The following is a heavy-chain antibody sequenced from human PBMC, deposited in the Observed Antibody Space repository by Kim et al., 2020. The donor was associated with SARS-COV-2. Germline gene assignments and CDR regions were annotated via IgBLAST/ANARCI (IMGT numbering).Heavy chain of an antibody. CDR3: AREYCSSTSCYASSLGAFDY. CDR1: GYTFTGYY. J-gene: IGHJ4*02. D-gene: IGHD2-2*01. Sequence: ASVKVSCKASGYTFTGYYMHWVRQAPGQGLEWMGRINPNSGGTNYAQKFQGRVTMTRDTSISTAYMELSRLRSDDTAVYYCAREYCSSTSCYASSLGAFDYWGQGTLVTVSS. V-gene: IGHV1-2*06. CDR2: INPNSGGT.